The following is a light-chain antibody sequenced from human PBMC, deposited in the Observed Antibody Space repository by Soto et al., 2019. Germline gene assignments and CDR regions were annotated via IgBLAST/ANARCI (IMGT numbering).Light chain of an antibody. Sequence: EIVMTQSPATLSVSPGERATLSCRASQSVSSNLAWYQQKPGQSPRLLISGASTRATGIPARFSGSGSGTEFTLTISSLQSEDFAVYYCQQYNNWPRTFGQGTKGK. CDR3: QQYNNWPRT. CDR1: QSVSSN. CDR2: GAS. J-gene: IGKJ1*01. V-gene: IGKV3-15*01.